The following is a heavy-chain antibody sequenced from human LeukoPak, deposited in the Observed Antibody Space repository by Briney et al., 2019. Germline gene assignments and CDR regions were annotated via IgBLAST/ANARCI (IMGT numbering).Heavy chain of an antibody. CDR2: ISYDGSNK. J-gene: IGHJ4*02. CDR1: GFTFSSYW. D-gene: IGHD3-9*01. V-gene: IGHV3-30*18. CDR3: ANGGELRYFDWPLDY. Sequence: GGSLRLSCAASGFTFSSYWMSWVRQAPGKGLEWVAVISYDGSNKYYADSVKGRFTISRDNSKNTLYLQMNSLRAEDTAVYYCANGGELRYFDWPLDYWGQGTLVTVSS.